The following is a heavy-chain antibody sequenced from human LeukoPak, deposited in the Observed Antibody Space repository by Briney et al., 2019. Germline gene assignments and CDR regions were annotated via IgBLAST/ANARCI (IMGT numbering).Heavy chain of an antibody. CDR2: IYYSGRT. V-gene: IGHV4-39*01. J-gene: IGHJ6*03. CDR3: ARQPYSGSYDYYMDV. D-gene: IGHD1-26*01. Sequence: PSETLSLTCTVSGGSISTSSYYWGWIRQPPGKGLEWIGSIYYSGRTYYNPSLKSRVTISVDTSKNQFSLKLSSVTAADTAVYYCARQPYSGSYDYYMDVWGKGTTVTVSS. CDR1: GGSISTSSYY.